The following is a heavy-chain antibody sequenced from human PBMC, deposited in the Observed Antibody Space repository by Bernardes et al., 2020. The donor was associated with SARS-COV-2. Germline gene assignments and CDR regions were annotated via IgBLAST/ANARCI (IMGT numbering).Heavy chain of an antibody. CDR3: TRDAGDHGDFHY. J-gene: IGHJ4*02. CDR1: GYTFNNYG. V-gene: IGHV1-18*04. CDR2: ISAYNGDT. D-gene: IGHD4-17*01. Sequence: SVKVSCKAFGYTFNNYGFSWVRQAPGQGLEWMGWISAYNGDTNYAQKVQDRVIMTTDASTNTAYMELRSLRSDDTAVYYCTRDAGDHGDFHYWGQGTLVTVSS.